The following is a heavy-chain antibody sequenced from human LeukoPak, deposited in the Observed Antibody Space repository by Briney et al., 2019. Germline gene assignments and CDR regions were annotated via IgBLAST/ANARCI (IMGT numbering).Heavy chain of an antibody. CDR1: GYTFTSNA. Sequence: ASVKVSCKASGYTFTSNAISWVRQAPGQGLEWMGWVSPYNVNTNYAQRLRGRVTMTTDTSTSTAYMELRSLRSDDTAVYYCARARGGYVDYWGQGTLVTVSS. CDR2: VSPYNVNT. D-gene: IGHD2-15*01. J-gene: IGHJ4*02. CDR3: ARARGGYVDY. V-gene: IGHV1-18*01.